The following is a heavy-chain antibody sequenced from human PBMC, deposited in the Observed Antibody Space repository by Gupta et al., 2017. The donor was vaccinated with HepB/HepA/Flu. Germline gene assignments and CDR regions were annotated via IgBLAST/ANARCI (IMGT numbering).Heavy chain of an antibody. CDR1: GFTFNNYE. V-gene: IGHV3-48*03. Sequence: EVQLVESGGDLVQPGGSLRLPCAASGFTFNNYEMIWVRQAPGKGLEWISYIGDSGSPIYYADSVKGRFAASRDNAKASLYLQMNSLRAEDTALYYCVRDGHFGSYWGAWDYWGQGALVTVSS. J-gene: IGHJ4*02. D-gene: IGHD7-27*01. CDR3: VRDGHFGSYWGAWDY. CDR2: IGDSGSPI.